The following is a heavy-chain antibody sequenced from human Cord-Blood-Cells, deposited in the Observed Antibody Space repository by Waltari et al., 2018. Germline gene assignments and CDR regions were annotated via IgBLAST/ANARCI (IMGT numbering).Heavy chain of an antibody. V-gene: IGHV3-23*01. J-gene: IGHJ6*03. Sequence: EVQLLESGGGLVQPGGSLRLSCAASGFTFSSYAMSWVRQAPGKGLEWVSAISGSGGSTYYADSGKGRFTISRDNSKNTLYLQMNSLRAEDTAVYYCAKEAYDFWSGYQPITGYYYYMDVWGKGTTVTVSS. CDR3: AKEAYDFWSGYQPITGYYYYMDV. CDR1: GFTFSSYA. CDR2: ISGSGGST. D-gene: IGHD3-3*01.